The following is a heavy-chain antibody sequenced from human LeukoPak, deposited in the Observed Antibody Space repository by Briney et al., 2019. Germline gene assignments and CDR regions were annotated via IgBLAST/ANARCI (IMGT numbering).Heavy chain of an antibody. J-gene: IGHJ3*02. CDR3: ARKPSNTAAFDI. V-gene: IGHV4-4*08. CDR2: IYFSGNT. Sequence: SETLSLTCAVSGGSISNYYWSWIRQPPGKGLEWIGYIYFSGNTNYNPSFKSRATISVDTSRNHFSLKLSSVTAADTAVYYCARKPSNTAAFDIWGQGTMVTVSS. D-gene: IGHD5-18*01. CDR1: GGSISNYY.